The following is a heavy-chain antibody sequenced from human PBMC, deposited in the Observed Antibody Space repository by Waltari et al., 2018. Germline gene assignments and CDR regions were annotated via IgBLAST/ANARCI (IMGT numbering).Heavy chain of an antibody. CDR2: ISSSGSTI. V-gene: IGHV3-21*01. D-gene: IGHD6-6*01. CDR3: ARGGTDRPDY. Sequence: EVQLVESGGGLGKPGGSLRLCCAGSGFTFSSYGINWVRQAPGKGRGWVAYISSSGSTIKYADSGKGRLTISRDNGKNSVYLQMNSLRVEDTAVYYCARGGTDRPDYWGQGTLVTVSS. CDR1: GFTFSSYG. J-gene: IGHJ4*02.